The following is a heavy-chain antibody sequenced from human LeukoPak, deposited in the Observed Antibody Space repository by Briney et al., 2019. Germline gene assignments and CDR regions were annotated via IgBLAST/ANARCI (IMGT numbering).Heavy chain of an antibody. J-gene: IGHJ4*02. CDR2: INHSGST. CDR1: GVSFSGYY. CDR3: ARFVGDGDYGLDY. V-gene: IGHV4-34*01. Sequence: SETLSLTCAVYGVSFSGYYWSWIRQPPGKGLEWIGEINHSGSTNYNPSLKSRVTIPVDTSKNQFSLKLSSVTAADTAVYYCARFVGDGDYGLDYWGQGTLVTVSS. D-gene: IGHD4-17*01.